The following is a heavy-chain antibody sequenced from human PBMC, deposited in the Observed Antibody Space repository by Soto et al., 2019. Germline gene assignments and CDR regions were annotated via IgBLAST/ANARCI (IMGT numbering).Heavy chain of an antibody. D-gene: IGHD2-15*01. V-gene: IGHV1-2*02. CDR3: ATPRYCSGGSCPIYYYYGMDV. J-gene: IGHJ6*02. CDR1: GYTFTGYY. CDR2: INPNSGGT. Sequence: ASVKVSCKASGYTFTGYYMHWVRQAPGQGLEWMGWINPNSGGTNYAQKFQGRVTMTRDTSISTAYTELSRLRSDDTAVYYCATPRYCSGGSCPIYYYYGMDVWGQGTTVTVSS.